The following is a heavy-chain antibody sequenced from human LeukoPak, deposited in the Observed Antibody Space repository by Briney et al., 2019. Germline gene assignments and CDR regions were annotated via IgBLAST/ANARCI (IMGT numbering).Heavy chain of an antibody. V-gene: IGHV3-30*04. D-gene: IGHD3-3*01. CDR3: TRVGGDVLSGHRTGYYYAMDV. J-gene: IGHJ6*02. Sequence: GGSLRLSCAASGFTFTRFAMYWVRQAPGKGLEWVALISYDGSNKYYADSVKGRFTISRDNSKNTVYLQMNSPRAEDTAVYYCTRVGGDVLSGHRTGYYYAMDVWGQGTTVTVSS. CDR2: ISYDGSNK. CDR1: GFTFTRFA.